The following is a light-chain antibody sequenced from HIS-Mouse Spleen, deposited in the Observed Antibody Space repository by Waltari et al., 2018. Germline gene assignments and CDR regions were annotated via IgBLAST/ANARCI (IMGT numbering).Light chain of an antibody. CDR1: ALPQKY. J-gene: IGLJ2*01. Sequence: SYELTQPPSVSVSTGQTARITCPGDALPQKYAYWYQQKSGQAPVLVIYEDSKRPSGIPERFSGSSSGTMATLTISGAQVEDEANYYCYSTDSSGNHRVFGGGTKLTVL. V-gene: IGLV3-10*01. CDR3: YSTDSSGNHRV. CDR2: EDS.